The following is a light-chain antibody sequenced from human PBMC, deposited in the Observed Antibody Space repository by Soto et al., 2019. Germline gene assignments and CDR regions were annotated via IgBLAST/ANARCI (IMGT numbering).Light chain of an antibody. J-gene: IGLJ2*01. CDR1: SGQSRYA. CDR2: LNSDCSH. V-gene: IGLV4-69*01. CDR3: QTWGTGIQV. Sequence: QLVLTQSPSASASLGASVKLTCTLSSGQSRYAIAWHQQHPEKGPRYLMKLNSDCSHSKGDGIPDRFSGSSSGAERYLTISRRQSEEEADYYGQTWGTGIQVFGGGTKLT.